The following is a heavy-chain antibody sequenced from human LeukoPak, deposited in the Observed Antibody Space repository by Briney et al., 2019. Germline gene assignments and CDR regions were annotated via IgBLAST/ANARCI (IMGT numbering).Heavy chain of an antibody. D-gene: IGHD5-18*01. J-gene: IGHJ4*02. CDR2: ISESDGST. Sequence: GGSLRLSCAASGSTFSRYAMSWVRQAPGKGLERLSAISESDGSTYYADSVKGRFTISRDNSKNTLYLQMNSLGADDTAVYFCAKDISQGYTFGSIEEDYWGQGTLVTVSS. V-gene: IGHV3-23*01. CDR3: AKDISQGYTFGSIEEDY. CDR1: GSTFSRYA.